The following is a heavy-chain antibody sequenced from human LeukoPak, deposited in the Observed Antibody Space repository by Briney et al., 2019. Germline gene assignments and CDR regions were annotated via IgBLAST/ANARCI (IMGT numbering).Heavy chain of an antibody. CDR1: GGSIRSSSYY. J-gene: IGHJ5*02. V-gene: IGHV4-39*01. CDR3: ARQGGYDFWSGYYMNYWFDP. CDR2: IYYSGST. Sequence: SETLSLTCTVSGGSIRSSSYYWGWIRQPPGKGLEWIGSIYYSGSTYYNPSLKSRVTISVDTSKNQFSLKLSSVTAADTAVYYCARQGGYDFWSGYYMNYWFDPWGQGTLVTVSS. D-gene: IGHD3-3*01.